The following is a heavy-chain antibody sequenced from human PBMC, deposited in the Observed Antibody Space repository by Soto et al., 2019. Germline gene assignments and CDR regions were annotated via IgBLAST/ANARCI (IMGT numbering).Heavy chain of an antibody. D-gene: IGHD3-3*01. CDR1: GFTFTNNA. CDR2: ISGSGDST. CDR3: AKLAAFDFWSGFPSYHYYYMDV. J-gene: IGHJ6*03. V-gene: IGHV3-23*01. Sequence: GGSLRLSCAASGFTFTNNAMSWVRQTPEKGLECVSAISGSGDSTYYADSVKGRFTISRDNSKNTLYLQMNSLRAEDTAVFYCAKLAAFDFWSGFPSYHYYYMDVWGKGTTVTVSS.